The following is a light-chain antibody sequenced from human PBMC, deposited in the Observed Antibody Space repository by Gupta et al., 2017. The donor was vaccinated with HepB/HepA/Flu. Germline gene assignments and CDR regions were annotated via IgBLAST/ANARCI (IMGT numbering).Light chain of an antibody. CDR1: QSISSY. CDR3: QQSYSTPCT. CDR2: AAS. V-gene: IGKV1-39*01. Sequence: DIQMTQSPSSLSASVGDRVTITCRASQSISSYLNWYQQKPGKAPKLLIYAASSLQSGVPSRFSGSASGTDFTLTISRLQPEDFATYYCQQSYSTPCTFGPGTKLDIK. J-gene: IGKJ3*01.